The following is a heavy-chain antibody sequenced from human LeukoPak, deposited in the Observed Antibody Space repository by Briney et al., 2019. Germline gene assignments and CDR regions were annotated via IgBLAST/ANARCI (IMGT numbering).Heavy chain of an antibody. V-gene: IGHV1-18*01. Sequence: ASVKVSCKASGYTFTSYGISWVRQAPGQGLEWMGWIRAYNGNTNYAQKLQGRVTMTTDTSTSTAYMELRSLRSDDTAVYYCARDIPRSSIGHWLDPWGQGTLVTVSS. D-gene: IGHD2-21*01. J-gene: IGHJ5*02. CDR2: IRAYNGNT. CDR1: GYTFTSYG. CDR3: ARDIPRSSIGHWLDP.